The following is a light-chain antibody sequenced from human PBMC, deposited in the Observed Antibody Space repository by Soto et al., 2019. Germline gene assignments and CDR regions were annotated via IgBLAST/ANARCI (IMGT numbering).Light chain of an antibody. CDR1: SSDVGAYKY. CDR3: SSYAGNNNSVV. J-gene: IGLJ2*01. Sequence: QSALTQPPSASGSPGQSVTISCTGTSSDVGAYKYVSWYQQHPGKAPKLMIYEVTKRPSGVPGRFSGSKSGNTASLTVSGLQAEDEADYYGSSYAGNNNSVVFGGGTKLTVL. V-gene: IGLV2-8*01. CDR2: EVT.